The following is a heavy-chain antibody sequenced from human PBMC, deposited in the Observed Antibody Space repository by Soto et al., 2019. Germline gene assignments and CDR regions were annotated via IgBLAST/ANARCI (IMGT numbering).Heavy chain of an antibody. CDR1: GYSFTSYW. Sequence: PGESLKISCKGSGYSFTSYWIGWVRQMPGKGLEWMGIIYPGDSDTRYSPSFQGQVTISADKSISTAYLQWSSLKASDTAMYYCARSDYYGSGSYMEDGMDVWGQGTTVTVSS. D-gene: IGHD3-10*01. CDR3: ARSDYYGSGSYMEDGMDV. J-gene: IGHJ6*02. V-gene: IGHV5-51*01. CDR2: IYPGDSDT.